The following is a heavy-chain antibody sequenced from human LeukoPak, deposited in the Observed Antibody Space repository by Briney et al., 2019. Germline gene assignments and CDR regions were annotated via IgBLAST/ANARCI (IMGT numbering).Heavy chain of an antibody. D-gene: IGHD3-10*01. V-gene: IGHV3-23*01. CDR3: AKDRDYYGSGSLPY. J-gene: IGHJ4*02. Sequence: GGSLRLSCAASGFTFSSYAMSWVRQAPGKGLEWVSGISGSDGSTYYADSVKGRFTISRDNSKNTLYLQMNSLRAEDTAVYYCAKDRDYYGSGSLPYWGQGTLVTVSS. CDR2: ISGSDGST. CDR1: GFTFSSYA.